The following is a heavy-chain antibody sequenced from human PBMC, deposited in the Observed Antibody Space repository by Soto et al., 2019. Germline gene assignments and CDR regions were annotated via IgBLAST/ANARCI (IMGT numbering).Heavy chain of an antibody. CDR2: INPNSGGT. Sequence: ASVKVSCKASGYTFTGYYMHWVRQAPGQGLEWMGWINPNSGGTNYAQKFQGRVTMTRDTSISTAYMELSRLRSDDTAVYYCARDGEYSSGYTGYYYYGMDVWGQGTTVTVSS. V-gene: IGHV1-2*02. CDR1: GYTFTGYY. CDR3: ARDGEYSSGYTGYYYYGMDV. D-gene: IGHD5-18*01. J-gene: IGHJ6*02.